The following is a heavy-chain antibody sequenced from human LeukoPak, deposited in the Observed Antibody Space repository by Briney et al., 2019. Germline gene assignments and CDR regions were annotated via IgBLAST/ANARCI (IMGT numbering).Heavy chain of an antibody. Sequence: GGSLRLSCAASGFTVSSNEMSWVRQAPGKGLEWVAFIRYDGSNKYYADSVKGRFTISRDNSKNTLYLQMNSLRAEDTAVYYCAKGELRVYYYMDVWGKGTTVTVSS. CDR2: IRYDGSNK. CDR1: GFTVSSNE. V-gene: IGHV3-30*02. J-gene: IGHJ6*03. D-gene: IGHD3-10*01. CDR3: AKGELRVYYYMDV.